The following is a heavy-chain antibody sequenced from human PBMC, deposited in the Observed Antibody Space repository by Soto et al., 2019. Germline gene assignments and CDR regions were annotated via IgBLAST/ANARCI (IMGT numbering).Heavy chain of an antibody. CDR1: GYTFTSYA. J-gene: IGHJ4*02. V-gene: IGHV1-3*01. CDR2: INAGNGNT. Sequence: GASVKVSCKASGYTFTSYAMHWVRQAPGQRLEWMGWINAGNGNTKYSQKFQGRVTMTTDTSTSTAYMELRSLRSDDTAVYYCARDAPPEDYWGQGTLVTVSS. CDR3: ARDAPPEDY.